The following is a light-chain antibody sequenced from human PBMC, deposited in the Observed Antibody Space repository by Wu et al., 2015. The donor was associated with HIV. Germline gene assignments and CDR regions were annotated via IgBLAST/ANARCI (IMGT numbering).Light chain of an antibody. Sequence: DYQMTQSPSSLSASVGDRITITCRASQSIDTYLNWYQQKPGKAPELLIYSTSTLQSGVPSRSSGSGSGTDFTLTIGSLQPEDFATYFCQQSYSTPLTFDQGTKVEIK. CDR3: QQSYSTPLT. J-gene: IGKJ1*01. CDR2: STS. V-gene: IGKV1-39*01. CDR1: QSIDTY.